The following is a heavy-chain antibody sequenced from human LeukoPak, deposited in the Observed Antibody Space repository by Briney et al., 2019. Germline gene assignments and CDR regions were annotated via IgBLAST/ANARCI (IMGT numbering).Heavy chain of an antibody. CDR1: GGSISSYY. CDR2: IFYSGST. V-gene: IGHV4-59*12. CDR3: ARFSRRHSYGSTRGIDY. J-gene: IGHJ4*02. D-gene: IGHD5-18*01. Sequence: SETLSLTCTVSGGSISSYYWSWIRQPPGKGLEWIGYIFYSGSTNYNPSLKSRVTISVETSKNQFSLKLSSVTAADTAVYYCARFSRRHSYGSTRGIDYWGQGTLVTVSS.